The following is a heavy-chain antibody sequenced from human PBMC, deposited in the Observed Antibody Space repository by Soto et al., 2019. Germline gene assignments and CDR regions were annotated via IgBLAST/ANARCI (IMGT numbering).Heavy chain of an antibody. CDR1: GFTFSSYG. CDR2: ISYDGSNK. D-gene: IGHD3-22*01. CDR3: AKERLRNYYGMDV. Sequence: QVQLVESGGGVVQPGRSLRLSCAASGFTFSSYGMHWVRQAPGKGLEWVAVISYDGSNKYYADSVKGRFTISRDHSKNTLYLQLNSLRAEDTAVYYCAKERLRNYYGMDVWGQGTTVSVSS. V-gene: IGHV3-30*18. J-gene: IGHJ6*02.